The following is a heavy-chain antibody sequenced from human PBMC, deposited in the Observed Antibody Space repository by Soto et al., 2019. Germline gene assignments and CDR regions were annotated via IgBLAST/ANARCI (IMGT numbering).Heavy chain of an antibody. Sequence: QVQLAESGGGVVQPGRSLRLSCAATGFTFSNYGMHWVRQAPGKGMERVAVILKDGSDQKYAYSMKGRVTISRDKSENTPYLHMNSLRAADAAVYYCGMDDNYSDNAFEYGGSGTRVTASS. D-gene: IGHD4-17*01. CDR2: ILKDGSDQ. V-gene: IGHV3-33*01. J-gene: IGHJ4*02. CDR1: GFTFSNYG. CDR3: GMDDNYSDNAFEY.